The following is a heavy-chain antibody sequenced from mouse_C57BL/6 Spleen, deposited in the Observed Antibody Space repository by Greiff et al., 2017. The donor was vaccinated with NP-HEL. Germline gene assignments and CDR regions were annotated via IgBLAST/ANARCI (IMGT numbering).Heavy chain of an antibody. CDR2: IYPGDGDT. V-gene: IGHV1-82*01. Sequence: VQLQQSGPELVKPGASVKISCKASGYAFSSSWMNWVKQRPGKGLEWIGRIYPGDGDTNYNGKFKGKATLTADKSSSTAYMQLSSLTSEDSAVYFCARSGLLTRGFDYWGKGTTLTVSS. D-gene: IGHD2-3*01. CDR1: GYAFSSSW. CDR3: ARSGLLTRGFDY. J-gene: IGHJ2*01.